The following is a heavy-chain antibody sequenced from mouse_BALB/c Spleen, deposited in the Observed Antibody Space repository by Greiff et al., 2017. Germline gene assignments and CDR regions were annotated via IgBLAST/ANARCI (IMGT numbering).Heavy chain of an antibody. CDR3: ARVGLGYGDYAMDY. CDR1: GYAFTNYL. V-gene: IGHV1-54*01. CDR2: INPGSGGT. J-gene: IGHJ4*01. D-gene: IGHD2-14*01. Sequence: QVQLQQSGAELVRPGTSVKVSCKASGYAFTNYLIEWVKQRPGQGLEWIGVINPGSGGTYYNEKFKGKATLTADKSSSTAYMQLSSLTSDDSAVYFCARVGLGYGDYAMDYWGHGTAVTVSS.